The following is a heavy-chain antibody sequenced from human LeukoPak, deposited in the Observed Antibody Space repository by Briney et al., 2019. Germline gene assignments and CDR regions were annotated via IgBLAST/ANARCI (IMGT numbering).Heavy chain of an antibody. CDR1: GGSFSGYY. Sequence: SETLSLTCAVYGGSFSGYYWSWIRQPPGKGLEWIGEINHSGSTNYNPSLKSRVTISVDTSKNQFSLKLSSVTAADTAVYYCAGWGGIVVVPAALYGMDVWGQGTTVTVSS. V-gene: IGHV4-34*01. D-gene: IGHD2-2*01. CDR2: INHSGST. CDR3: AGWGGIVVVPAALYGMDV. J-gene: IGHJ6*02.